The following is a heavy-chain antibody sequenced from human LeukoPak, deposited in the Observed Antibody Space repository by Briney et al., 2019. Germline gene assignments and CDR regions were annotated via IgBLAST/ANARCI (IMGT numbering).Heavy chain of an antibody. Sequence: SETLSLTCTVSGGSISSYYWSWIRQPPGKGLEWSGYIYYSGSTDYNPSLKSRVTISVDTSKNQFSLKLSSVTTADTAVYYCARDNPLQYQPGPNFDYWGQGTLVTVSS. CDR1: GGSISSYY. J-gene: IGHJ4*02. D-gene: IGHD2-2*01. CDR2: IYYSGST. CDR3: ARDNPLQYQPGPNFDY. V-gene: IGHV4-59*01.